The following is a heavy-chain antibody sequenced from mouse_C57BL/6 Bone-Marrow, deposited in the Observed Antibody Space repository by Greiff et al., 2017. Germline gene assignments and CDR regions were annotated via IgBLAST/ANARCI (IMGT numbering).Heavy chain of an antibody. CDR3: ARRRGWYFDV. V-gene: IGHV5-12*01. J-gene: IGHJ1*03. CDR2: ISNVGGST. CDR1: GFTFSDYY. Sequence: EVMLVESGGGLVQPGGSLKLSCAASGFTFSDYYMYWVRQTPEKRLEWVANISNVGGSTYYPDTVKGRFTISRDNAKNTLFLQMSRLKSEDTAMSYCARRRGWYFDVWGTGTTVTVSS.